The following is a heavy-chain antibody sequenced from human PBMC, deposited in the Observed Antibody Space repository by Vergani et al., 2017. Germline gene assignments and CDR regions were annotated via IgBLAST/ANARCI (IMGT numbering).Heavy chain of an antibody. CDR2: INPSGGST. CDR1: GYTFTNYY. Sequence: QVLLVQSGAEVKKPGASVRVSCKTSGYTFTNYYIHWVRQAPGQGLEWMGIINPSGGSTTYAQQFQGRLTMTRDTSTSTVYMDLSNLRSEDTAVYYCAGPHGDILPPGPRLLDYWGQGTLVTVSP. J-gene: IGHJ4*02. CDR3: AGPHGDILPPGPRLLDY. D-gene: IGHD6-25*01. V-gene: IGHV1-46*03.